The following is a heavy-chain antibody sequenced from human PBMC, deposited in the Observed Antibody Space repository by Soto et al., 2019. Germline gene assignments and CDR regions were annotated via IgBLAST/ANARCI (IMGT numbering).Heavy chain of an antibody. J-gene: IGHJ4*02. CDR3: ARDFGSDLSAPGAVSDS. V-gene: IGHV1-18*01. D-gene: IGHD3-3*01. CDR2: ISAYNGNT. CDR1: GYIFTSYG. Sequence: AAVKVSCKASGYIFTSYGISWVRQAPGQGLEWMGWISAYNGNTKYAQNLQGRVTLTTDTSTYTAYMELRSLQSDDTAVYYCARDFGSDLSAPGAVSDSWGQGALVTVSS.